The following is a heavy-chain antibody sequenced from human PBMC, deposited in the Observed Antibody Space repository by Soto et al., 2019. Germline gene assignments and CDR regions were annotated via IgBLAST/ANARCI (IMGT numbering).Heavy chain of an antibody. V-gene: IGHV3-30-3*01. CDR1: GFTFSSYA. D-gene: IGHD1-26*01. CDR2: ISYDGSNK. Sequence: ESGGGVVQPGRSLRLSCAASGFTFSSYAMHWVRQAPGKGLEWVAVISYDGSNKYYADSVKGRFTISRDNSKNTLYLQMNSLRAEDTAVYYCARDEVGATVGYYYGMDVWGQGTTVTVSS. J-gene: IGHJ6*02. CDR3: ARDEVGATVGYYYGMDV.